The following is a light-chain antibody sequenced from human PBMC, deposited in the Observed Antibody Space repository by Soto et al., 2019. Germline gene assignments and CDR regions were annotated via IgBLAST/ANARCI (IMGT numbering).Light chain of an antibody. V-gene: IGLV2-11*01. CDR2: DVS. Sequence: QSVLTQPRSVSGSPGHSVTISFTGTSSDVGAYNYVSWYQQHPDKAPKLIIYDVSQRPSGVPDRFAGSKSGNTASLTVYGLQAEDEADYYCCSYAGSCNVVLGGGTKLTVL. J-gene: IGLJ2*01. CDR3: CSYAGSCNVV. CDR1: SSDVGAYNY.